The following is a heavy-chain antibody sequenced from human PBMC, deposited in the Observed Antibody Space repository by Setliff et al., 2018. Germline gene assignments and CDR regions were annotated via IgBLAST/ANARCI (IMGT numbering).Heavy chain of an antibody. Sequence: PSETLSLTCTVSGGSISSSSYYWGWIRQPPGKGLEWIGSIYYSGSTYYNPSLKSRVTISVDTSKNQFSLKLSPVTAADTAVYYCARTLYDYDILTGPGYYFDYWGQGTL. CDR3: ARTLYDYDILTGPGYYFDY. CDR2: IYYSGST. CDR1: GGSISSSSYY. V-gene: IGHV4-39*07. D-gene: IGHD3-9*01. J-gene: IGHJ4*02.